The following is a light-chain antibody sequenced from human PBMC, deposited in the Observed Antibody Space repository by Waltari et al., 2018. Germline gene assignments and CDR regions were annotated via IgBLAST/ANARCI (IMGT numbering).Light chain of an antibody. CDR2: DAS. J-gene: IGKJ4*01. V-gene: IGKV3-11*01. CDR1: QDVNDY. CDR3: QQRYA. Sequence: EIVLTQSPATLSLSPGQTAALSCRASQDVNDYLAWYQQKPGQPPRLLIYDASKRDTGIPARFSGSGSGKDFTLTISTLEPEDFGVYYCQQRYAFGGGTKVEI.